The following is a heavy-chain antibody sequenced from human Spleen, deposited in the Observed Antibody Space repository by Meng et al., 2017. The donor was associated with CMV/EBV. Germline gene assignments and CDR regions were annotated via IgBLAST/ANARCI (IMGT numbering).Heavy chain of an antibody. J-gene: IGHJ4*02. V-gene: IGHV1-18*01. D-gene: IGHD2-15*01. CDR1: GYTFTSYG. CDR3: AREKDIVFDY. Sequence: SCEASGYTFTSYGISWVRQAPGQGLEWMGWISAYNGNTNYAQKFQGRVTMTTDPSTSTAYMELRSLRSDDTAVYYCAREKDIVFDYWGQGTLVTVSS. CDR2: ISAYNGNT.